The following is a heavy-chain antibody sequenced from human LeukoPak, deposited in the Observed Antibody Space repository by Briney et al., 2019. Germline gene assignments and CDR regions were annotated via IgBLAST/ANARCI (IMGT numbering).Heavy chain of an antibody. J-gene: IGHJ6*02. V-gene: IGHV4-30-4*01. CDR3: ARRVVVVAATIGMDV. Sequence: SQTLSLTCTVSGGSISSGDYYWSWLRQPPGKGLEWIGYIYYSGSTYYNPSLKSRVTISVDTSKNQFSLKLSSVTAADTAVYYCARRVVVVAATIGMDVWGQGTTVTVSS. D-gene: IGHD2-15*01. CDR2: IYYSGST. CDR1: GGSISSGDYY.